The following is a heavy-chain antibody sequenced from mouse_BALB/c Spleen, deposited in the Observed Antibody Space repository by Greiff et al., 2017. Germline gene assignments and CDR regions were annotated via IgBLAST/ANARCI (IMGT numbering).Heavy chain of an antibody. Sequence: DVKLVESGGGLVQPGGSLRLSCATSGFTFTDYYMSWVRQPPGKALEWLGFIRNKANGYTTEYSASVKGRFTISRDNSQSILYLQMNTLRADDSATYYCARNAFITDAMDYWGQGTSVTVSS. D-gene: IGHD1-1*01. CDR1: GFTFTDYY. CDR2: IRNKANGYTT. V-gene: IGHV7-3*02. CDR3: ARNAFITDAMDY. J-gene: IGHJ4*01.